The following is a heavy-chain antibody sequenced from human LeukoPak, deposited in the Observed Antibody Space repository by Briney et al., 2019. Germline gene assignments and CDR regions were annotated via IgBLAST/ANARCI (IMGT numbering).Heavy chain of an antibody. V-gene: IGHV1-2*02. CDR2: INPNNGGT. CDR3: ARDERYDSSGYPFDY. J-gene: IGHJ4*02. D-gene: IGHD3-22*01. Sequence: ASVKVSCKASGYTFTGYFIHWVRQAPGQGLEWMGWINPNNGGTNYAQKFQGRVTMTRDTSISTAYMELSRLRSDDTAVYYCARDERYDSSGYPFDYWGQGTLVTVSS. CDR1: GYTFTGYF.